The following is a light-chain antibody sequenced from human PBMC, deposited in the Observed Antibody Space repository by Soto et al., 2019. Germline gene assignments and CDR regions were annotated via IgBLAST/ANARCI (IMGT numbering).Light chain of an antibody. CDR1: SXDVGGHNY. J-gene: IGLJ1*01. V-gene: IGLV2-14*01. Sequence: QSVLTQPASVSGSPGQSITISCTGSSXDVGGHNYVSWYQQHPGKAPKLMIYEVTKRPSGVSNRFSGSKSGNTASLTISGLQAEDEADCYGSSYTFTSTLYVFGTGTKVTVL. CDR2: EVT. CDR3: SSYTFTSTLYV.